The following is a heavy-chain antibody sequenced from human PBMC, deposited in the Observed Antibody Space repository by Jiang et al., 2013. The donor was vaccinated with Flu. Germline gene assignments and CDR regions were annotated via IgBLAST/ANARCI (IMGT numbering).Heavy chain of an antibody. CDR1: GFSLSTSGVG. Sequence: KPTQTLTLTCTFSGFSLSTSGVGVGWIRQPPGKALEWLALIYWDDDKRYSPSLKSRLTITKDTSKNQVVLRMTNMDPVDTATYYCAHSSAYYYDTSGHYRGYYFDYWGQGTLVTVSS. V-gene: IGHV2-5*06. CDR3: AHSSAYYYDTSGHYRGYYFDY. D-gene: IGHD3-22*01. CDR2: IYWDDDK. J-gene: IGHJ4*02.